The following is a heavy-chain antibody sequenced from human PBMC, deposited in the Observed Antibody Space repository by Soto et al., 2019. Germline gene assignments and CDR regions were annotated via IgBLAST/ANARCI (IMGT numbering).Heavy chain of an antibody. CDR1: GFTFSSYS. CDR2: ISSSSSSI. CDR3: ARDHFYGSSGYRGGMDV. J-gene: IGHJ6*02. D-gene: IGHD6-13*01. V-gene: IGHV3-48*01. Sequence: EVQLVESGGGLVQPGGSLRLSCAASGFTFSSYSMNWVRQAPGKGLEWVSYISSSSSSIYYADSVKGRFTISRDNAKNSLYLKMNSLRAEDTAVYYCARDHFYGSSGYRGGMDVWCQGTTVTVSS.